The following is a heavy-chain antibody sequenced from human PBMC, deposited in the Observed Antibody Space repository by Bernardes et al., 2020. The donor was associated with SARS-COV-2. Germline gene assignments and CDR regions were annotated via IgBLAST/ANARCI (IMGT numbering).Heavy chain of an antibody. CDR3: ARALIAVAGNWYFDL. J-gene: IGHJ2*01. CDR2: IIPILGIA. D-gene: IGHD6-19*01. V-gene: IGHV1-69*02. CDR1: GGTFSSYT. Sequence: SVKVSCKASGGTFSSYTISWVRQAPGQWLEWMGRIIPILGIANYAQKFQGRVTITADKSTSTAYMELSSLRSEDTAVYYCARALIAVAGNWYFDLWGRGTLVTVSS.